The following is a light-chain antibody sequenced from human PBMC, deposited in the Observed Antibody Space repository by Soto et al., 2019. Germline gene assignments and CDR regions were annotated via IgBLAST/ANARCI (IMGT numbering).Light chain of an antibody. CDR1: QSISSGH. V-gene: IGKV3-20*01. CDR3: QHYGSEGT. CDR2: GAS. Sequence: EIVLTQSPGTLSLSPGESSTLSCRASQSISSGHLAWYQQKPDQAPRLLMYGASNRATGIPARFSGSGSGTDFTLTINRLEPEDFAVYYCQHYGSEGTFGPGTQVDIK. J-gene: IGKJ3*01.